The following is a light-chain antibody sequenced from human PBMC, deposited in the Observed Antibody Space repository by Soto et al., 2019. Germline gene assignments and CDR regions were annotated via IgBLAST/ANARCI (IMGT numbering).Light chain of an antibody. CDR1: QELSRN. Sequence: EMVMTQSPATLSVSPGEKATLSCRASQELSRNLAWYQQQPGQAPRLLIYGASTRATGIPARFSGSGSGTDFTLTISSLQSEDFAVYYCQQYDNWPHTFGQGTKLEIK. CDR3: QQYDNWPHT. V-gene: IGKV3-15*01. CDR2: GAS. J-gene: IGKJ2*01.